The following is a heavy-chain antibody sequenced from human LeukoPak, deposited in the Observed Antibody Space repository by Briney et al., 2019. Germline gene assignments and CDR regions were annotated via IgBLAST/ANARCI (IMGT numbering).Heavy chain of an antibody. V-gene: IGHV3-74*01. CDR2: INSDGSST. D-gene: IGHD2-2*01. CDR3: ARPSRSTGPAY. CDR1: GFTFSRYW. Sequence: GGSLRLSCAASGFTFSRYWMHWVRQGPGKGLVWVSRINSDGSSTSYADSVKGRFTISRDNAKNTLYLQMNSLRDEDTAVYYCARPSRSTGPAYWGQGTLVTVSS. J-gene: IGHJ4*02.